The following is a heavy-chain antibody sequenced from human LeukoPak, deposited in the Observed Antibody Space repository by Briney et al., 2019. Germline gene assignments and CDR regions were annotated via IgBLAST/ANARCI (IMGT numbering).Heavy chain of an antibody. V-gene: IGHV4-4*02. J-gene: IGHJ4*02. CDR1: GGSISSSNW. CDR3: ARDRENWNDEEGFDY. Sequence: PSETLSLTCAVSGGSISSSNWWSWVRQPPVKGLEWIGEIYHSGSTNYNPSLKSRVTISVDKSKNQFSLKLSSVTAADTAVYYCARDRENWNDEEGFDYWGQGTLVTVSS. CDR2: IYHSGST. D-gene: IGHD1-1*01.